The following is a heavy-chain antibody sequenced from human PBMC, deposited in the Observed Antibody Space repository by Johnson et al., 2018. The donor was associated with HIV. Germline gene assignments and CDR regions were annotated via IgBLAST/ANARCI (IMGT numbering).Heavy chain of an antibody. V-gene: IGHV3-30-3*01. CDR1: GFTFSNYA. CDR2: ISYDGGTT. J-gene: IGHJ3*02. Sequence: QVQLVESGGGVVQPGRSLRLSCAASGFTFSNYAIHWVRQAPGTGLECVAAISYDGGTTYYSDSVQGRFPISRDNSKNTLYLQMNSLRAEDTAVYYGARDRTYGSGGSCYFDAFDIWGQGTMVTVSS. CDR3: ARDRTYGSGGSCYFDAFDI. D-gene: IGHD2-15*01.